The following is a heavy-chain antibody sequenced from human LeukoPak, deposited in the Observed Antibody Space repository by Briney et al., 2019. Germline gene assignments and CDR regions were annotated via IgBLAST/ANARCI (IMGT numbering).Heavy chain of an antibody. CDR2: ISGSGGST. CDR3: AKFPRSITMVRGGAFDI. D-gene: IGHD3-10*01. J-gene: IGHJ3*02. V-gene: IGHV3-23*01. Sequence: PGGSLRLSCAASGFTFRRYGMTWVRQAPGKGLEWVSAISGSGGSTYYGDSVKGRFTISRDNSKNTLYLQMNSLRAEDTAVYYCAKFPRSITMVRGGAFDIWGQGTMVTVSS. CDR1: GFTFRRYG.